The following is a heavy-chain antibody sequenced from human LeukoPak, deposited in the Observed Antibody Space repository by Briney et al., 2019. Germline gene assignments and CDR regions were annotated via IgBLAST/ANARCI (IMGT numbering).Heavy chain of an antibody. CDR1: GGSISSGGYS. Sequence: SETLSLTCAVSGGSISSGGYSWSWIRQPPGKGLEWIGYIYHSGSTYYNPSLKSRVTISVDRSKNQFSLKLSSVTAADTAVYYCARLIIAVAGGFDYWGQGTLVTVSS. CDR3: ARLIIAVAGGFDY. V-gene: IGHV4-30-2*02. CDR2: IYHSGST. D-gene: IGHD6-19*01. J-gene: IGHJ4*02.